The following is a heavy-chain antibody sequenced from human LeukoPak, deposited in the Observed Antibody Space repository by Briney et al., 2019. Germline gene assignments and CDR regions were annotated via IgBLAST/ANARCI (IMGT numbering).Heavy chain of an antibody. CDR1: GGSISSSSYY. D-gene: IGHD5-18*01. Sequence: SETLSLTCTVSGGSISSSSYYWSWIRQPPGKGLEWIGYIYYSGSTNYNPSLKSRVTISVDTSKNQSSLKLSSVTAADTAVYYCARAPARGYSYGLLDYWGQGTLVTVSS. CDR2: IYYSGST. CDR3: ARAPARGYSYGLLDY. J-gene: IGHJ4*02. V-gene: IGHV4-61*01.